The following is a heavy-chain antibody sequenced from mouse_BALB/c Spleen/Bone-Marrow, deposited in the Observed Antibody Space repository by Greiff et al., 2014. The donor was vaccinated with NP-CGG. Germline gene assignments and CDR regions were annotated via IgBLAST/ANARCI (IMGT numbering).Heavy chain of an antibody. J-gene: IGHJ1*01. CDR1: GFSLTSYG. V-gene: IGHV2-9*02. CDR2: IWAGGSS. D-gene: IGHD2-3*01. Sequence: QVQLQQSGPGLVAPSQSLSITCTVSGFSLTSYGVHWVRQPPGKGLEWLGLIWAGGSSNYNSALMSRLSISKDNSKSQVFLKMNSLQTDDTAMYYCARVYLWYFDVWGAGTTVTVSS. CDR3: ARVYLWYFDV.